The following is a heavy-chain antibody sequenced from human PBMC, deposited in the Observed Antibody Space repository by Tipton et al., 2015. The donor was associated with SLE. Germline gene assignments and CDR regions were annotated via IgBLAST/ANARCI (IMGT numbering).Heavy chain of an antibody. D-gene: IGHD6-13*01. CDR1: GYRFSDHG. CDR2: ISTYNGNT. CDR3: ARGGGPQQAIRGRDYFDF. Sequence: QSGAEVKKPGASVKVSCKASGYRFSDHGISWVRQAPGQGLEWMGWISTYNGNTNFAQKFQGRVIMTTDASTNTAYMELRSLTSDDTAVYYCARGGGPQQAIRGRDYFDFWGQGTLVTVSS. V-gene: IGHV1-18*01. J-gene: IGHJ4*02.